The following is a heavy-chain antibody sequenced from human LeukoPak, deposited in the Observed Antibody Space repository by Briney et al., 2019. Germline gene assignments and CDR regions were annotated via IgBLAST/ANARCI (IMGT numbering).Heavy chain of an antibody. CDR3: ASSAWRTDAFDI. V-gene: IGHV1-8*03. Sequence: ASVKVSCKASGYTFTSYDINWVRQATGQGREWMGWMNPNSGNTGYAQKFQGRVTITRNTSISTAYMELSSLRSEDTAVYYCASSAWRTDAFDIWGQATMVTVSS. D-gene: IGHD3-10*01. CDR1: GYTFTSYD. CDR2: MNPNSGNT. J-gene: IGHJ3*02.